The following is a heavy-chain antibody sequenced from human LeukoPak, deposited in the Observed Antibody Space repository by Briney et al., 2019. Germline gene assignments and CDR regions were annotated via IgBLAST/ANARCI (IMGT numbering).Heavy chain of an antibody. CDR1: TGSISSTSYY. V-gene: IGHV4-39*01. D-gene: IGHD2-15*01. J-gene: IGHJ4*02. Sequence: SETLSLTCTVSTGSISSTSYYWGWIRQPPEKGLEWIGSIFYSGSTCYNPSLKSRVTISVDTSKNQFSLKLSSVTAADTAVYYCARHAREDTTLDYWGQGTLVTVSS. CDR2: IFYSGST. CDR3: ARHAREDTTLDY.